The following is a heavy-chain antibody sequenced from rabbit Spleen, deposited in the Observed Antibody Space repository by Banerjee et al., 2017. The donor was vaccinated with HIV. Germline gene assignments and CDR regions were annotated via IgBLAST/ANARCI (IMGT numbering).Heavy chain of an antibody. CDR2: IFAGSTGTT. Sequence: QSLEESGGDLVKPGASLTLTCTASGFDLSSYYYMCWVRQAPGKGLEWIGTIFAGSTGTTDYARWAKGRFTISKTSSTTVTLQMTSLIAADTATYFCARDFDFWGQGTLVTVS. J-gene: IGHJ4*01. CDR3: ARDFDF. V-gene: IGHV1S40*01. CDR1: GFDLSSYYY.